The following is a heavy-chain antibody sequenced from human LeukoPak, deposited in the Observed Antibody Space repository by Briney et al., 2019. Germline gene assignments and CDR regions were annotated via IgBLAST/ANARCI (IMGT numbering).Heavy chain of an antibody. CDR1: GGSISSDSYY. Sequence: SETLSLTCTVSGGSISSDSYYWGWIRQPPGKRLESIGSIYYSGSPFYNPSLRSRVTMSVDTSKNQFALKLSSVTAADTAVYYCARQTYFYEASGHLNDNWGQGTLVTVSS. V-gene: IGHV4-39*01. CDR3: ARQTYFYEASGHLNDN. D-gene: IGHD2-15*01. CDR2: IYYSGSP. J-gene: IGHJ4*02.